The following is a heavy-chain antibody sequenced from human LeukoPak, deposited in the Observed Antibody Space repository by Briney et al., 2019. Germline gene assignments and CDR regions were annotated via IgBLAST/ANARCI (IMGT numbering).Heavy chain of an antibody. J-gene: IGHJ4*02. Sequence: PGGSLRLSCAASGFTFSSYAMSWVRQAPGKGLEWVSAISGSGGSTYYADSVKGRFTISRDNAKNSLYLQMNSLRDEDTAVYYCARWESGSYLILDHWGQGTLVTVSS. CDR1: GFTFSSYA. V-gene: IGHV3-23*01. CDR3: ARWESGSYLILDH. D-gene: IGHD1-26*01. CDR2: ISGSGGST.